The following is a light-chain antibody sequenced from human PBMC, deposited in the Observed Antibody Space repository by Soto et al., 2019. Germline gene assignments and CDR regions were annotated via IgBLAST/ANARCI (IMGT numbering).Light chain of an antibody. J-gene: IGKJ1*01. CDR2: AAS. CDR1: QSISSY. V-gene: IGKV1-39*01. CDR3: QQYRSWPRT. Sequence: DIQMTQSPSSLSASVGDRVTITCRASQSISSYLNWYQQKPGKAPKLLIYAASSLQSGVPSRFSGSGSGTDFTLTITSLRPEDFGVYYCQQYRSWPRTFGQGTKVDIK.